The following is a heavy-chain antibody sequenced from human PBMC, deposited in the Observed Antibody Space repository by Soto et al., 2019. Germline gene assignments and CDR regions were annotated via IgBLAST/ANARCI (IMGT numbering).Heavy chain of an antibody. V-gene: IGHV4-59*01. CDR2: IYDSGSP. CDR3: ARGVGSSPPRY. CDR1: GGSISVYY. J-gene: IGHJ4*02. Sequence: SETLSLTCTISGGSISVYYWSWIRQPPGQALEWIGYIYDSGSPYYNPSLRSRVTIAADTSKNQISLGLTSATAADTAVYYCARGVGSSPPRYWGRGTLVTVSS. D-gene: IGHD1-26*01.